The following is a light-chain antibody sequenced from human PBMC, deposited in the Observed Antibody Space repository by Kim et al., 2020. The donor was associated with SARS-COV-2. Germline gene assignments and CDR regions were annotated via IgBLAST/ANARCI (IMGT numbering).Light chain of an antibody. CDR2: RNT. Sequence: RVTSSCSGSTPIIGSDDVYWYQQLPGTAPKLLIYRNTKRPAGVPDRFSGSKSGTSASLAISGLRSEDEADYYCATWDDTLSGPGVFGGGTQLTVL. CDR1: TPIIGSDD. CDR3: ATWDDTLSGPGV. J-gene: IGLJ3*02. V-gene: IGLV1-47*01.